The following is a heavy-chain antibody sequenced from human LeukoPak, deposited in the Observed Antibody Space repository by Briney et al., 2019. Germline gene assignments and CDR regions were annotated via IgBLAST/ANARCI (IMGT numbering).Heavy chain of an antibody. Sequence: GESLKISCKGSGYTFASYWIGWVRQMPGKGLEWMGIIYPGDSDTRYSPSFQGQVTISADKSINTAYLQWSSLKASDTAMYYCARGCRNSGYDEFDYWGQGTLVTVSS. V-gene: IGHV5-51*01. CDR3: ARGCRNSGYDEFDY. CDR1: GYTFASYW. CDR2: IYPGDSDT. D-gene: IGHD5-12*01. J-gene: IGHJ4*02.